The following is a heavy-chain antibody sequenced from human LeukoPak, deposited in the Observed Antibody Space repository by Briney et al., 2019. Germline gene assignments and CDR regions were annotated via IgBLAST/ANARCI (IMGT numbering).Heavy chain of an antibody. Sequence: GGSLRLSCVASGFTVSSSYISWVRQAPGEGLEWVSVIHSAGTTYYADSVKGRFTISRDNAKNSLYLQMNSLRAEDTAVYYCARLDSSGYYYVDYWGQGTLVTVSS. CDR3: ARLDSSGYYYVDY. J-gene: IGHJ4*02. V-gene: IGHV3-53*01. D-gene: IGHD3-22*01. CDR2: IHSAGTT. CDR1: GFTVSSSY.